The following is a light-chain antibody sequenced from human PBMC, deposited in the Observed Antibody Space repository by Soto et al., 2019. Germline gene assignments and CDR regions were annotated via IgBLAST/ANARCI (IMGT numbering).Light chain of an antibody. V-gene: IGKV1-5*03. CDR1: QSISSG. J-gene: IGKJ1*01. Sequence: DVHRTQSRSTVSAYVGHRVTITCRASQSISSGLAWYQQKPGKAPKLLIYKASSLESGVPSRFSGSGSGTEFTLTISSLQPDDFATYYCQQYNSYSEAFGQGTKVDIK. CDR3: QQYNSYSEA. CDR2: KAS.